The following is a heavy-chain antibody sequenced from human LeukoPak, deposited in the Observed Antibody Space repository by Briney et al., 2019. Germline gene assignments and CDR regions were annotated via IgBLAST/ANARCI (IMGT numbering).Heavy chain of an antibody. CDR1: GFTFSSYA. V-gene: IGHV3-23*01. D-gene: IGHD2-15*01. CDR2: ISGSGGST. CDR3: AKDSPDIVVVVAATHLFDY. Sequence: GGSLRLSCAASGFTFSSYAMSWVRQAPGKGLEWVSAISGSGGSTYYADSVKGRFTISRDNSKNTLYLQMNSLRAEGTAVYCAKDSPDIVVVVAATHLFDYWGQGTLVTVSS. J-gene: IGHJ4*02.